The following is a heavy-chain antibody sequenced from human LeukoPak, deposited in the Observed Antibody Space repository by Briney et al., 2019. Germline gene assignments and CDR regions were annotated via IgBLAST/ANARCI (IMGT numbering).Heavy chain of an antibody. J-gene: IGHJ6*03. D-gene: IGHD3-16*01. CDR1: GFTFSSYW. CDR3: ARDMLLGRPDYMDV. Sequence: PGGSLRLSCAASGFTFSSYWMHWVRQAPGKGLEWVSRINGDESSPSYADSVKGRFTISRDNSMDTLYLQMNSLRPEDTAVYYCARDMLLGRPDYMDVWGKGTTATVSS. V-gene: IGHV3-74*01. CDR2: INGDESSP.